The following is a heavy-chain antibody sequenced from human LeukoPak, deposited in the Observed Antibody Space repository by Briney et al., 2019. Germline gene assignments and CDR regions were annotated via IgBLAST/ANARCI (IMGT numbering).Heavy chain of an antibody. CDR1: GGSISSGSYY. Sequence: SQTLSLTCTVSGGSISSGSYYWSWILQPAVKGLEWIGRIYTSGSTNYNPSLKSRVTISVDTSKNQFSLKLSSVTAADTAVYYCARVRSGTYSDQYYFDFWGQGTLVTVSS. CDR3: ARVRSGTYSDQYYFDF. V-gene: IGHV4-61*02. J-gene: IGHJ4*02. CDR2: IYTSGST. D-gene: IGHD1-26*01.